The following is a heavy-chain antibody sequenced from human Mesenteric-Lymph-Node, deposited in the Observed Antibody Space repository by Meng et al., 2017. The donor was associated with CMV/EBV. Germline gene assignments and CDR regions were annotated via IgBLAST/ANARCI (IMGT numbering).Heavy chain of an antibody. D-gene: IGHD3-3*01. J-gene: IGHJ4*02. CDR2: ISAYNGNT. Sequence: CQPSGYTFGSYCISWVRQAPGQGLDWMGCISAYNGNTNPAQKFQGRLTMTKDTSTTTAYLELRSLTFDDTAVYYCARDAPTGVTGGYWGQGTLVTVSS. V-gene: IGHV1-18*01. CDR3: ARDAPTGVTGGY. CDR1: GYTFGSYC.